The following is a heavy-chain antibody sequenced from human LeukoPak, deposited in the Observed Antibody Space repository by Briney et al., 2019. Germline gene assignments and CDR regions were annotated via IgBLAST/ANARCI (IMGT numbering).Heavy chain of an antibody. J-gene: IGHJ4*02. CDR1: GFTFSIYA. Sequence: GGSLRLSCAASGFTFSIYAMRWVRQAPGKGLEWVSAISGSGGSTYYADSVKGRFTISRDNSKNTLYLQMNSLRAEDTAVYYCAKDQGGYSSGTFDYWGQGTLVTVSS. CDR3: AKDQGGYSSGTFDY. CDR2: ISGSGGST. V-gene: IGHV3-23*01. D-gene: IGHD6-19*01.